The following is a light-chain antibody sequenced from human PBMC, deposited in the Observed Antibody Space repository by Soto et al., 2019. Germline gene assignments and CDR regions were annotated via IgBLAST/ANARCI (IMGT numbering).Light chain of an antibody. J-gene: IGKJ4*01. CDR3: QQLNIYR. CDR2: AAS. Sequence: DIQLTQSPSFLSASVGDRVTITCRASQDISGYLAWYQQKPGKAPKLLIYAASNLQSGVPSRFSGSGSGTDFTLTISSLQPEDFATYYCQQLNIYRFVGGTKVHIK. CDR1: QDISGY. V-gene: IGKV1-9*01.